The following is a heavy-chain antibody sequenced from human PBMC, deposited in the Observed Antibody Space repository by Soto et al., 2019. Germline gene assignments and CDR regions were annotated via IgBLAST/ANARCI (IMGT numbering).Heavy chain of an antibody. CDR1: GFTFSNYG. CDR3: ARHRYNYGGGYLDY. Sequence: PGGSLRLSCAASGFTFSNYGMSWVRQAPGKGLEWVSVIYSGGSAYYADSVKGRFTISRDNCKNTLYLQMSSLRAEDTAVYYCARHRYNYGGGYLDYWGQDSLVTV. V-gene: IGHV3-66*04. J-gene: IGHJ4*01. CDR2: IYSGGSA. D-gene: IGHD5-18*01.